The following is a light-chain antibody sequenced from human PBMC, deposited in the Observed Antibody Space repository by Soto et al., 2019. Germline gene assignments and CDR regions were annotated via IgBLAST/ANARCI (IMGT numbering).Light chain of an antibody. J-gene: IGKJ5*01. CDR1: QSVTNN. V-gene: IGKV3D-15*01. Sequence: EIVLTQSPGTLSLSPGERATLSCRASQSVTNNQFAWFRQKPGQAPRLLIWGVSNRATGIPDRFSGSGSGTEFTLTISSLQSEDFAVYYCQQYHNWPITFGQGTRLEIK. CDR3: QQYHNWPIT. CDR2: GVS.